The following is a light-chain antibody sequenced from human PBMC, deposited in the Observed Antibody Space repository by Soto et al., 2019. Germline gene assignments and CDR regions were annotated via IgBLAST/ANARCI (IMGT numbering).Light chain of an antibody. CDR3: LQDYDYPWT. CDR1: QGISND. V-gene: IGKV1-6*01. J-gene: IGKJ1*01. Sequence: AIQMTQSPSSLSASVGDRVTITCRASQGISNDLRWFQQKPGKAPKLLIFDATSLQGGVPSRFSGSGSGTDFTLTISSLQPEDFATYYCLQDYDYPWTFGQGTTVEIK. CDR2: DAT.